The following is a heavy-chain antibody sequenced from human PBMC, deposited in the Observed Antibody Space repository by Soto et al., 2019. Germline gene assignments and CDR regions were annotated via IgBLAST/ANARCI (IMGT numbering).Heavy chain of an antibody. J-gene: IGHJ2*01. Sequence: QVQLQQSGPGLVKPSQTLSLTCAIFGDSVSSNSAAWNWIRQSPSRGLEWLGRTYYRSKWYNDYAVSVKSRIPINPDTSKNQFSLLLNSVTPEDTAVYYCARDRYCSGGTCFSYWYFDLWGRGTLVTVSS. CDR1: GDSVSSNSAA. V-gene: IGHV6-1*01. D-gene: IGHD2-15*01. CDR2: TYYRSKWYN. CDR3: ARDRYCSGGTCFSYWYFDL.